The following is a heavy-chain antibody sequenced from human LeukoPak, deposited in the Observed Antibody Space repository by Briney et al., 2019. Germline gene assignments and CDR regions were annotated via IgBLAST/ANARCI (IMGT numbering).Heavy chain of an antibody. J-gene: IGHJ6*03. V-gene: IGHV3-48*04. CDR1: GFTFSSYS. CDR2: ISSSGSTI. Sequence: GGSLRLSCAASGFTFSSYSMNWVRQAPGKGLEWVSYISSSGSTIYYADSVKGRFTISRDNAKNSLYLQMNSLRAEDTAVFYCARAKGDSSSWYVGHYYYYYMDVWGKGTTVTISS. CDR3: ARAKGDSSSWYVGHYYYYYMDV. D-gene: IGHD6-13*01.